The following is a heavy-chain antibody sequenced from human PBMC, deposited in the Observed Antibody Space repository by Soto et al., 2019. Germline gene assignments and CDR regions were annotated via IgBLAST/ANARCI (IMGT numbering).Heavy chain of an antibody. CDR2: IYYSGST. Sequence: SETLSLTCTVSGGSISSSSYYWGWIRQPPGKGLEWIGSIYYSGSTYYNPSLKSRVTISVDASKNQFSLKLSSVTAADTAVYYCARSYPTRHLFFAAWGQGTLVTVSS. CDR1: GGSISSSSYY. D-gene: IGHD3-16*02. CDR3: ARSYPTRHLFFAA. J-gene: IGHJ5*02. V-gene: IGHV4-39*01.